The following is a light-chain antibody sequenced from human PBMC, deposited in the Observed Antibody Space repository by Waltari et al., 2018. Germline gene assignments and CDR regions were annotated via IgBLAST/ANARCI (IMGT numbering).Light chain of an antibody. CDR2: AAS. Sequence: QSALTQPASVSGSPGQSITISCTGTSSDVGNYKRVSWYQQHPGKAPKLIIYAASNRPLGVSDRFSGSKSGDMASLTISGLQPEDEAEYFCSSYAGSSKGVFGGGTKVTVL. CDR3: SSYAGSSKGV. J-gene: IGLJ2*01. V-gene: IGLV2-23*01. CDR1: SSDVGNYKR.